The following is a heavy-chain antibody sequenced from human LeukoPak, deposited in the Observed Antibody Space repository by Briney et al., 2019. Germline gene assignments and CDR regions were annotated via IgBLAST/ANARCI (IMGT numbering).Heavy chain of an antibody. CDR2: INHSGST. Sequence: SETLSLTCAVYGGSFSGYYWSWIRQPPGKGLEWIGEINHSGSTNYNPSLKSRVTISVDTSKNQFSLKLSSVTAADTAVYYCASKSGSYYPFDYWGQGTLVTVSS. V-gene: IGHV4-34*01. CDR1: GGSFSGYY. CDR3: ASKSGSYYPFDY. J-gene: IGHJ4*02. D-gene: IGHD1-26*01.